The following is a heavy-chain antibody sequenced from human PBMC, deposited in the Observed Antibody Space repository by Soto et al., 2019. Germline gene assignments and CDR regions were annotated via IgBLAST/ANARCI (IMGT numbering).Heavy chain of an antibody. CDR2: IWYDGSNK. V-gene: IGHV3-33*01. CDR1: GFTFSSYG. Sequence: QVQLVESGGGVVQPGRSLRLSCAASGFTFSSYGMHWVRQAPGKGLEWVAVIWYDGSNKYYADSVKGRFTISRDNSKNTLYLQMNSLRAEDMAVYYCATFSYDSSADGDYWGQGTLVTVSS. D-gene: IGHD3-22*01. J-gene: IGHJ4*02. CDR3: ATFSYDSSADGDY.